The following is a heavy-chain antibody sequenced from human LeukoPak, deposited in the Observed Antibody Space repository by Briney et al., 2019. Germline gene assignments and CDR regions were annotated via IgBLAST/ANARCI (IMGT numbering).Heavy chain of an antibody. Sequence: PSETLSLTCTVSGGSISSYYWSWIRQPPGKGLEWIGYIYYSGSTDYNPSLKSRVTISVDTSKNQFSLKLSSVTAADTAVYYCARQEPLATGGQGQFDPWGQGTLVTVSS. V-gene: IGHV4-59*08. D-gene: IGHD7-27*01. J-gene: IGHJ5*02. CDR1: GGSISSYY. CDR3: ARQEPLATGGQGQFDP. CDR2: IYYSGST.